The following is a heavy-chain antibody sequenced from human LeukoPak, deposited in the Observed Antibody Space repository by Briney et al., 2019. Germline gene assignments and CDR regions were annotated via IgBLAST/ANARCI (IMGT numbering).Heavy chain of an antibody. CDR1: GYTFTGYY. J-gene: IGHJ3*02. V-gene: IGHV1-2*02. CDR2: INPNSGGT. D-gene: IGHD3-22*01. CDR3: ARDQAPTDSSGYYPDAFDI. Sequence: ASVKVSCKASGYTFTGYYMHWVRQAPGQGLEWMGWINPNSGGTNYAQKFQGRVTMTRDTSISTAYMELSRLRSDDTAVYYCARDQAPTDSSGYYPDAFDIWGQGTMVTVSS.